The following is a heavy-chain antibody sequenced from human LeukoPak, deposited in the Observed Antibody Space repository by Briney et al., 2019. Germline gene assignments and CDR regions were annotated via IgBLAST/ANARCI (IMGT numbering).Heavy chain of an antibody. J-gene: IGHJ4*02. CDR1: GFTFSSYE. Sequence: PGGSLRLSCAASGFTFSSYEMNWVRQAPGKGLEWVSAISGSGGSTYYADSVKGRFTISRDNSKNTLYLQMNSLRAEDTAVYYCAKALRHYDILTGFDYWGQGTLVTVSS. V-gene: IGHV3-23*01. CDR3: AKALRHYDILTGFDY. CDR2: ISGSGGST. D-gene: IGHD3-9*01.